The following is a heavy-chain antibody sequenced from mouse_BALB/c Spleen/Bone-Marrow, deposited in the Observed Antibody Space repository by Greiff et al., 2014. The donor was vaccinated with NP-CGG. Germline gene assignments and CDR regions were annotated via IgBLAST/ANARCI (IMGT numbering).Heavy chain of an antibody. Sequence: VQLQQSGAELVRPGTSVKMSCKAAGYTFTNYWIGWVKQRPGRGLEWIGDIYPGGGYTNYNEKFKGKATLTADTSSSTAYMQLSSLTSEDSAIYYCARGYGSSSYDTDYRGQGTSVTVSS. CDR1: GYTFTNYW. CDR3: ARGYGSSSYDTDY. J-gene: IGHJ4*01. CDR2: IYPGGGYT. D-gene: IGHD1-1*01. V-gene: IGHV1-63*02.